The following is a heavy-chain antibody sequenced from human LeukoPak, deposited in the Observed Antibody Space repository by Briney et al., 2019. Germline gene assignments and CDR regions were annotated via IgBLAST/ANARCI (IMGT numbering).Heavy chain of an antibody. CDR2: IYYSGTT. CDR1: GGSISSSSYY. Sequence: SETLSLTCTVSGGSISSSSYYWGWIRQPPGKGLEWIGSIYYSGTTYYNPSLKSRVTISRDTSKNQFSLKLSSITDADTAVYYCARLTSRPAYSDFWGQGTLVTVSS. V-gene: IGHV4-39*01. J-gene: IGHJ4*02. CDR3: ARLTSRPAYSDF. D-gene: IGHD1-14*01.